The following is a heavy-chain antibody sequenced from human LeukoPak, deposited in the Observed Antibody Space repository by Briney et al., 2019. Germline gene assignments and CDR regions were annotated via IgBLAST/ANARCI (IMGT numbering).Heavy chain of an antibody. CDR1: GFTVSSNY. V-gene: IGHV3-66*01. CDR3: AKGVRFLEWLPTGMDV. J-gene: IGHJ6*02. CDR2: IYSGGST. D-gene: IGHD3-3*01. Sequence: GGSLRLSCAASGFTVSSNYMSWVRQAPGKGLEGVSVIYSGGSTYYADSVKGRFTISRDNSKNTLYLQMNSLRAEDTAVYYCAKGVRFLEWLPTGMDVWGQGTTVTVSS.